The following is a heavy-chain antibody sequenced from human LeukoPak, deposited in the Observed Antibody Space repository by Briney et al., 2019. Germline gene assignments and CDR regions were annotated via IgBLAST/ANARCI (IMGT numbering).Heavy chain of an antibody. Sequence: PSETLSLTCAVYGGSFSGYCWSWIRQPPGKGLEWIGEINHSGSTNYNPSLKGRVTISVDTSKDQFPLKLSSVTAADTAVYYCARQGMWLLSGGSVDVWGKGTTVTVSS. CDR3: ARQGMWLLSGGSVDV. D-gene: IGHD3-3*01. CDR1: GGSFSGYC. CDR2: INHSGST. V-gene: IGHV4-34*01. J-gene: IGHJ6*04.